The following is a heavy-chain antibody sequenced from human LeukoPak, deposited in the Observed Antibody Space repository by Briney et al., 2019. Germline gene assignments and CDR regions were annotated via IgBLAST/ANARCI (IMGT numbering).Heavy chain of an antibody. CDR2: TSSDGTAK. CDR3: AKAGRNYHYWLDP. J-gene: IGHJ5*01. D-gene: IGHD4-11*01. Sequence: GRSLRLSCAASGFDFSGYGMHWVRQAPGKGLEWVAITSSDGTAKFYTDSVEGRFTVSRDNSKNILYLQMSTLRAEDTAVYYCAKAGRNYHYWLDPWGQGTLVTV. V-gene: IGHV3-30*18. CDR1: GFDFSGYG.